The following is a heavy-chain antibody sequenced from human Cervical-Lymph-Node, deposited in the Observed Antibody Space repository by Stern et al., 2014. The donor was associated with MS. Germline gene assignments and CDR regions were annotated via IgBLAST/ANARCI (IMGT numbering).Heavy chain of an antibody. J-gene: IGHJ6*02. CDR2: MSFVGGNK. CDR3: MGVGDAMHV. CDR1: GFSLSNSG. V-gene: IGHV3-30*03. Sequence: VQLVESGGGVVQPGWSLTLSCAASGFSLSNSGMHSVRQAPGKGLEWVAVMSFVGGNKKYGDSVKGRFSISRDMANNTLFLQMNSLRPEDTAVYYCMGVGDAMHVWGQGTTVIVSS.